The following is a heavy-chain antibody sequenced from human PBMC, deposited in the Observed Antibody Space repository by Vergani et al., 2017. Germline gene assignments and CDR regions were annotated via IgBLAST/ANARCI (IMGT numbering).Heavy chain of an antibody. Sequence: QVQLVESGGGVVQPGRSLRLSCAASGFTFSSYGMHWVRQAPGKGLEWVAVIWYDGSNKYYADSVKGRFTISRDKSKNTLYLQMNILRAEDTAVYYCARDKEVYYDSSGYIDYWGQGTLVTVSS. CDR3: ARDKEVYYDSSGYIDY. V-gene: IGHV3-33*01. D-gene: IGHD3-22*01. J-gene: IGHJ4*02. CDR1: GFTFSSYG. CDR2: IWYDGSNK.